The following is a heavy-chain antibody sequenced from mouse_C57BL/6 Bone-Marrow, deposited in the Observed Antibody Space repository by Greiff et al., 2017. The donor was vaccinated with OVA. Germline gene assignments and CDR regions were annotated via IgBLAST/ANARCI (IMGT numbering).Heavy chain of an antibody. J-gene: IGHJ2*01. CDR2: ISYSGRT. Sequence: EVKLVESGPGMVKPSQSLSLTCTVTGYSITSGYDWHWIRHFPGNKLEWMGYISYSGRTNYNQSLKSRISITHDTSKNHFFLKLNSVTTEDTATYYCARELRCYYFDDWGQGTTLTVSS. CDR1: GYSITSGYD. D-gene: IGHD1-1*01. CDR3: ARELRCYYFDD. V-gene: IGHV3-1*01.